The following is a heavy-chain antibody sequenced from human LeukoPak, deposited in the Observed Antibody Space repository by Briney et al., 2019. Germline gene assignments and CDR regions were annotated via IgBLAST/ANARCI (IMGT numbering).Heavy chain of an antibody. CDR2: ISGSGKFP. CDR3: AKIANFYDSSGFYG. D-gene: IGHD3-22*01. J-gene: IGHJ4*02. V-gene: IGHV3-23*01. Sequence: PGGSLRLSCAASGFTFSSYAMTWVRQAPGKGLEWVSVISGSGKFPSYADSVKDRFTISRDNAKNTLYLQMNSLEAEDTAMYYCAKIANFYDSSGFYGWGQGTLVTVSS. CDR1: GFTFSSYA.